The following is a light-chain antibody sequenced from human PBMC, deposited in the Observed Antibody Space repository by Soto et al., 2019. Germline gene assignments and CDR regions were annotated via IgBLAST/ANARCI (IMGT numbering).Light chain of an antibody. Sequence: EIVMTQSPATLSVSPGERATLSCRASQSVSSSLAWYQQKPGQAPRRLIYGASTRAPGIPARFSDSGSGTEFTLTISSLQSEDFAVYYCQQYNNWWTFGQGTKVEVK. CDR3: QQYNNWWT. CDR2: GAS. V-gene: IGKV3-15*01. CDR1: QSVSSS. J-gene: IGKJ1*01.